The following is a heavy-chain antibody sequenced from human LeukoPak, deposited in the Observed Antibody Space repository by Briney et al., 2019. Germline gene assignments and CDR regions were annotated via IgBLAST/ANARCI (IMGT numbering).Heavy chain of an antibody. Sequence: GGSLRLSCAASGFTFSSYGMHWVRQAPGKGLEWVAFIRYDGSNKYYADSVKGRFTISRDNSKNTLYLQMNSLRAEDTAVYYCAKDPSGGSGNTQYYFDYWGRGTLVTVSS. J-gene: IGHJ4*02. CDR3: AKDPSGGSGNTQYYFDY. CDR2: IRYDGSNK. CDR1: GFTFSSYG. D-gene: IGHD3-10*01. V-gene: IGHV3-30*02.